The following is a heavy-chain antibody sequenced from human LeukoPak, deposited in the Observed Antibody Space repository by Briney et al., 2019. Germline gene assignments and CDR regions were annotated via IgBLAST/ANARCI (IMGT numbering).Heavy chain of an antibody. CDR3: ARQLNRDY. Sequence: GGSLRLSCAASGFTFNNYAMDWVRQAPGKGLEWISRIGPGGDTTYYAASVKGRFTISRDNSTNTLYLQMHSLRAEDTALYYCARQLNRDYWGQGTLVTVSS. D-gene: IGHD1-1*01. CDR2: IGPGGDTT. J-gene: IGHJ4*02. V-gene: IGHV3-23*01. CDR1: GFTFNNYA.